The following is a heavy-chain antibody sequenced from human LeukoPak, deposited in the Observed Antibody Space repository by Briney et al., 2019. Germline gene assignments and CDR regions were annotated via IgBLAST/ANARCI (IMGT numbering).Heavy chain of an antibody. J-gene: IGHJ4*02. CDR2: INPNSGGT. CDR3: ARAPLRWQFDY. V-gene: IGHV1-2*02. CDR1: GYTFTDYS. D-gene: IGHD4-23*01. Sequence: GSVKVSCKASGYTFTDYSMHWVRQAPGQGLEWMGWINPNSGGTNYAQKFQGRVTMTRDTSISTAYMDLSRLRSDDTAVYYCARAPLRWQFDYWGQGTLVTVSS.